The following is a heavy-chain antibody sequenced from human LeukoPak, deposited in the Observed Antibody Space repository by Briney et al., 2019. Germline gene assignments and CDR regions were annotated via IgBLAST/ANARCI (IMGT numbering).Heavy chain of an antibody. Sequence: GGSLRLSCAASGFAFNTYSMNCVRQAPGKGLEWVSFIFSSSTYIYYTDSVKGRFTISRENARNSLYLQMDNLRAEDTGVYYCARDFYVGFALDYWGQGTLVTVSS. V-gene: IGHV3-21*03. D-gene: IGHD2/OR15-2a*01. CDR3: ARDFYVGFALDY. CDR1: GFAFNTYS. J-gene: IGHJ4*02. CDR2: IFSSSTYI.